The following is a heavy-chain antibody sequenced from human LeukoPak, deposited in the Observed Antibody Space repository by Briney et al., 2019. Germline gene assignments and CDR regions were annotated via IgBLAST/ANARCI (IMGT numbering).Heavy chain of an antibody. CDR1: GGAISSSNW. CDR3: ARNRVVGAPNFDY. CDR2: IYHSGST. D-gene: IGHD1-26*01. J-gene: IGHJ4*02. V-gene: IGHV4-4*02. Sequence: SETLSLTCAVSGGAISSSNWWSWVRQPPGKGLEWVGEIYHSGSTNYNPSLKSRVTISVDKSKNQFSLKLSSVTAADTAVYYCARNRVVGAPNFDYWGQGTLVTVFS.